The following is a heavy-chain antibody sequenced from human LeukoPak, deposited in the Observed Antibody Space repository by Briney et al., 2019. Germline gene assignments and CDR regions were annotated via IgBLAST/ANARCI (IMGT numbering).Heavy chain of an antibody. Sequence: GGSLRLSCAASGFSVSYYNMDWVRQAPGKGLEWVSSVSGTGHIYYADSVKGRFTVSRDNAKNSLSLEMDSLRAEDTAVYYCARGNYFDFWGQGSPVTVSS. CDR1: GFSVSYYN. J-gene: IGHJ4*02. V-gene: IGHV3-69-1*01. CDR2: VSGTGHI. CDR3: ARGNYFDF.